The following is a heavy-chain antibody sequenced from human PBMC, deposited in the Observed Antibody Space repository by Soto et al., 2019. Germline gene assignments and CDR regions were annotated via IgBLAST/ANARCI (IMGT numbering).Heavy chain of an antibody. J-gene: IGHJ6*02. CDR1: GGSISSGTYY. D-gene: IGHD2-21*02. CDR2: IYYSGST. Sequence: QVQLQESGPGLVKPSQTLSLTCTVSGGSISSGTYYWSWIRQHPGKGLEWIGYIYYSGSTYYNPSLKSRVTISVDTSKNQFSLELSSVTAADTAVYYCASLGRMVTYSYFGMDVWGQGTTVTVSS. V-gene: IGHV4-31*03. CDR3: ASLGRMVTYSYFGMDV.